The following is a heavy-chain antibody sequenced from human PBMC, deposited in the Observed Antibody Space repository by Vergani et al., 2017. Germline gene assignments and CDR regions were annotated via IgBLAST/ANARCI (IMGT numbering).Heavy chain of an antibody. D-gene: IGHD6-19*01. CDR3: AREQGVSSGWYLVYGMDV. V-gene: IGHV3-33*01. J-gene: IGHJ6*02. CDR2: IWYDGSNK. Sequence: QVQLVESGGGVVQPGRSLRLSCAASGFTFSSYGMHWVRQAPGKGLEWVAVIWYDGSNKYYADSVKGRFTISRDNSKNTLYLQRNSLRAEDTAVYYCAREQGVSSGWYLVYGMDVWGQGTTVTVSS. CDR1: GFTFSSYG.